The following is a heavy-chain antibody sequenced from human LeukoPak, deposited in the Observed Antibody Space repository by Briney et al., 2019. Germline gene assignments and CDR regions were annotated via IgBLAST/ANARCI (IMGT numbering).Heavy chain of an antibody. CDR3: ARDDYYDSSAYRENPFDV. V-gene: IGHV1-69*13. J-gene: IGHJ3*01. CDR2: IIPILGTT. D-gene: IGHD3-22*01. Sequence: ASVKVSCKASGDTFSSYAISWLRQAPGQGLEWMGGIIPILGTTNCAQKFQGRVTITADESTSTLYMELRSLRSEDTAIYYCARDDYYDSSAYRENPFDVWGQGTMVTVSS. CDR1: GDTFSSYA.